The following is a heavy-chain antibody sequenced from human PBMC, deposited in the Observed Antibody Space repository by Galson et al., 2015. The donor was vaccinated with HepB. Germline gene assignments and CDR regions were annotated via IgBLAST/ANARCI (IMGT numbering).Heavy chain of an antibody. D-gene: IGHD1-26*01. CDR2: TYYRSKWYN. J-gene: IGHJ4*02. CDR1: GDSVSGHSAA. CDR3: ARGDSGFDS. Sequence: CAISGDSVSGHSAAWNWIRRSPSRGLEWLGRTYYRSKWYNDYAVSVESRITINSDTSKNQFSLQLNSVTPEDTAVYYCARGDSGFDSWGQGTLVTVSS. V-gene: IGHV6-1*01.